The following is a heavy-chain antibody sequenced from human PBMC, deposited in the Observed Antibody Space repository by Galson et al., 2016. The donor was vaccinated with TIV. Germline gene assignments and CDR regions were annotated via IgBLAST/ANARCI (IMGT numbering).Heavy chain of an antibody. D-gene: IGHD2-21*01. Sequence: SLRLSCAATGFTFSTYAMSWVRQAPGKGLEWVSAIIGTTGDTSYTDSVKGRFTISRDISKNTLFLQMNSLRAEDSAMYHCAKVKICGGNNMVFDSWGQGTLVTVSS. CDR3: AKVKICGGNNMVFDS. CDR2: IIGTTGDT. J-gene: IGHJ5*01. V-gene: IGHV3-23*01. CDR1: GFTFSTYA.